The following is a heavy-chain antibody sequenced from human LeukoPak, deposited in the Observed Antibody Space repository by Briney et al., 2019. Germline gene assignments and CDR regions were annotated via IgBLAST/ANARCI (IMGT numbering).Heavy chain of an antibody. Sequence: SETLSLTCAVYDASLSGYYWSWIRQPPGKGLEWIGEISHSGGTNYNPSLRSRVSISVDTSKNLLSLNLISVTAADTAVYYCATEGLFRRRDYFDYWGQGALVSVSS. D-gene: IGHD2/OR15-2a*01. J-gene: IGHJ4*02. CDR3: ATEGLFRRRDYFDY. CDR2: ISHSGGT. CDR1: DASLSGYY. V-gene: IGHV4-34*01.